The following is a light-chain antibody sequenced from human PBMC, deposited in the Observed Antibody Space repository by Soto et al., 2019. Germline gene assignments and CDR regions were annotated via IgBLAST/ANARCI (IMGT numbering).Light chain of an antibody. CDR1: QSISSW. CDR3: QQYNSFPWT. CDR2: DAS. J-gene: IGKJ1*01. Sequence: DIQMTQSPSTPSASVGDRVTITCRASQSISSWLAWYQQKPGKAPSLLITDASKLESGVPPRFNGSRSETEFTLTIRNLQPDDFATYYCQQYNSFPWTFGLGTKVDI. V-gene: IGKV1-5*01.